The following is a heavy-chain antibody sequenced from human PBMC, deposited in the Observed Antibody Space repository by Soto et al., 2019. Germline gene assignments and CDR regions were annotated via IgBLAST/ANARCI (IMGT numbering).Heavy chain of an antibody. V-gene: IGHV3-48*02. Sequence: EVQVVESGGGLVQPGGSLRLSCEGSGFTFSTYNMDWVRQAPGKGLEWVSYITNTGGTIYYADSVRGRFTISRDNAKNTLFLQMTSLRDDDTAVYYCARDGNRGFDMDVWGQGTTVTVSS. CDR2: ITNTGGTI. CDR3: ARDGNRGFDMDV. J-gene: IGHJ6*02. CDR1: GFTFSTYN.